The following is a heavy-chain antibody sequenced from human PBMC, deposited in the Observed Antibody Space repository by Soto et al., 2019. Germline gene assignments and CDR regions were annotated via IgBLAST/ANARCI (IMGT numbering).Heavy chain of an antibody. D-gene: IGHD1-1*01. V-gene: IGHV4-59*01. CDR3: ARDRNKLWKNDAFDM. CDR2: IYYSGDT. Sequence: QVQLQESGPGLVKPSETLSLTCSVSGDSLNSYYWSWIRQPPGKGLEWLGYIYYSGDTKYNPSLQSPISISVDTTENQFSLRLSSVTAAYTAVYFCARDRNKLWKNDAFDMWGQGTMVTVSS. CDR1: GDSLNSYY. J-gene: IGHJ3*02.